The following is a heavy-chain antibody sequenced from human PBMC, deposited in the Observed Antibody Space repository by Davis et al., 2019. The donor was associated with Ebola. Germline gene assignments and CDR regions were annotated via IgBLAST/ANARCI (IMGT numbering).Heavy chain of an antibody. CDR2: TYYSSKWST. J-gene: IGHJ4*02. CDR3: AKGWLRPGIDD. CDR1: GDSVSGSSGA. Sequence: PSETLSLTCAISGDSVSGSSGAWNWIRQSPSRGLEWLGRTYYSSKWSTGYAESVKSRINISPDTAKNQFSLHLNSVTPEDTAVYYCAKGWLRPGIDDWGQGTLVTVSS. V-gene: IGHV6-1*01. D-gene: IGHD5-12*01.